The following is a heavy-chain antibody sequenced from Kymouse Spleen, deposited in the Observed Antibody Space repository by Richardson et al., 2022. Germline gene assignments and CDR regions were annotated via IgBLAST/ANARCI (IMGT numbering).Heavy chain of an antibody. D-gene: IGHD1-26*01. V-gene: IGHV3-9*01. CDR3: AKASYSGSYYWFDY. Sequence: EVQLVESGGGLVQPGRSLRLSCAASGFTFDDYAMHWVRQAPGKGLEWVSGISWNSGSIGYADSVKGRFTISRDNAKNSLYLQMNSLRAEDTALYYCAKASYSGSYYWFDYWGQGTLVTVSS. J-gene: IGHJ4*02. CDR2: ISWNSGSI. CDR1: GFTFDDYA.